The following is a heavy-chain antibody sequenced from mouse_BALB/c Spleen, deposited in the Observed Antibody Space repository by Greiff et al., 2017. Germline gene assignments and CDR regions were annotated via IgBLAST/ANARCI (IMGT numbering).Heavy chain of an antibody. V-gene: IGHV1S56*01. Sequence: QVQLQQSGPELVKPGASVRISCKASGYTFTSYYIHWVKQRPGQGLEWIGWIYPGNVNTKYNEKFKGKATLTADKSSSTAYMQLSSLTSEDSAVYFGARDRDGYDDYAMDYWGQGTSVTVSS. CDR2: IYPGNVNT. CDR1: GYTFTSYY. J-gene: IGHJ4*01. CDR3: ARDRDGYDDYAMDY. D-gene: IGHD2-2*01.